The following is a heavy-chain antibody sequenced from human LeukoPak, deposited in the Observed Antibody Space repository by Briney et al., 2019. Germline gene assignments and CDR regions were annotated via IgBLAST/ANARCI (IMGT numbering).Heavy chain of an antibody. V-gene: IGHV1-2*02. CDR3: PRDAGEPTRYYMYV. CDR2: INPNSGDT. CDR1: GYTFTGYY. J-gene: IGHJ6*03. Sequence: ASVKVSCKASGYTFTGYYMHWVRQAPGQGLEWMGWINPNSGDTNYAQKFQGRVTMTRDTSISTAYMELSSLRSDDTAVYYFPRDAGEPTRYYMYVWGKGTKVTVSS. D-gene: IGHD1-1*01.